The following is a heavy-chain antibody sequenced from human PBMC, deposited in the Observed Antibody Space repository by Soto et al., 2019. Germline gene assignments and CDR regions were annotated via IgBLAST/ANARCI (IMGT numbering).Heavy chain of an antibody. D-gene: IGHD3-16*01. V-gene: IGHV1-69*13. J-gene: IGHJ6*01. Sequence: SVKVSCKASGGTFSSYAISWVRQAPGQGLEWMGGIIPIFGTANYAQKFQGRVTITADESTSTAYMELSSLRSEDTAVYYCARAYADYDYVCGSPYRMDVWRQGTTVTAAS. CDR3: ARAYADYDYVCGSPYRMDV. CDR2: IIPIFGTA. CDR1: GGTFSSYA.